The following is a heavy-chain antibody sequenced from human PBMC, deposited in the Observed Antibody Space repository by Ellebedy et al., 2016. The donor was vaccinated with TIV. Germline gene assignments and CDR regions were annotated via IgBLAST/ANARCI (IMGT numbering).Heavy chain of an antibody. CDR2: IYYSDST. D-gene: IGHD2-21*02. Sequence: SETLSLTCTVSGDSITSDNYYWTWIRKPPGRGLEWIGYIYYSDSTYYNPSLKSRVTKSIDTSTNQFSLQLNSVTSADTAVYFCARGVVVTGTYAFDIWGQGTMVTVSS. J-gene: IGHJ3*02. CDR1: GDSITSDNYY. CDR3: ARGVVVTGTYAFDI. V-gene: IGHV4-30-4*01.